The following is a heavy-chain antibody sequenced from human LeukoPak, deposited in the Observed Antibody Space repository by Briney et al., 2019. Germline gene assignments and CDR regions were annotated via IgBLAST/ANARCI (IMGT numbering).Heavy chain of an antibody. CDR2: IGGSGDST. CDR3: AKDFRWLAPGYYFDY. V-gene: IGHV3-23*01. CDR1: GFAFNSYV. Sequence: GGSLRLSCAASGFAFNSYVMTWVRQAPGKGLEWVSAIGGSGDSTYYADSVKGRFTISRDNSKNTLYLQMNSLRAEDTAVYYCAKDFRWLAPGYYFDYWGQGTLVTVSS. D-gene: IGHD6-19*01. J-gene: IGHJ4*02.